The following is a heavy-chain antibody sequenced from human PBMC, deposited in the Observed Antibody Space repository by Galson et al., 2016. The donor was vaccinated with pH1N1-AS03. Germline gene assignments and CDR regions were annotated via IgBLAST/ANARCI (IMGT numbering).Heavy chain of an antibody. CDR1: GYAFTDYY. J-gene: IGHJ3*01. CDR3: VRGSPHSSSTNYAFEF. V-gene: IGHV1-2*02. D-gene: IGHD6-13*01. CDR2: INTDSGGT. Sequence: SVKVSCKASGYAFTDYYMHLLRQAPGQGLEWMAWINTDSGGTDYAQKFQGRVTMTRDASISTTYMELSSLRSDATAVYYCVRGSPHSSSTNYAFEFWGRGTMVTVSS.